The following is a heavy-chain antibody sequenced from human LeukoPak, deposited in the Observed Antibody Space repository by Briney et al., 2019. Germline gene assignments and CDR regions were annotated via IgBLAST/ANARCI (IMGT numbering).Heavy chain of an antibody. CDR1: GYTFTSYD. D-gene: IGHD6-19*01. CDR2: MNPNSGNT. J-gene: IGHJ4*02. V-gene: IGHV1-8*02. Sequence: ASVKVSCKASGYTFTSYDINWVGQATGQGLEWMGWMNPNSGNTGYAQKFQGRVTMTRNTSISTAYMELSSLRSEDTAVYYCARGPLHWVAGTAIDYWGQGTLVTVSS. CDR3: ARGPLHWVAGTAIDY.